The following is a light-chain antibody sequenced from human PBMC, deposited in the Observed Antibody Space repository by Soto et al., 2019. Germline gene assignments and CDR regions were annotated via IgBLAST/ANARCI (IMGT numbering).Light chain of an antibody. Sequence: DIQMTQSPSTLSASVGDRVTITCRASQSISSWLAWYQQKPGKAPKLLIYDASSLESGAPSRFSGSGSGTEVTLTITSLQPDDFAKYYCQQYNSYPWTVGQGTKVEVK. CDR1: QSISSW. CDR3: QQYNSYPWT. J-gene: IGKJ1*01. CDR2: DAS. V-gene: IGKV1-5*01.